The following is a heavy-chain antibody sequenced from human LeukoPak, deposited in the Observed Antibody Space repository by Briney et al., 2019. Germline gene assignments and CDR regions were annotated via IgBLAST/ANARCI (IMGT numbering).Heavy chain of an antibody. J-gene: IGHJ4*02. Sequence: GGSLRLSCAASGFTFNSYAMSWVRQAPGKGLEWVSGISDSGGRKFYADSVKGRFTISRDNSKNTLYLQMNSLRAEDTAVYYCARGIAVAGTDYWGQGTLVTVSS. CDR1: GFTFNSYA. V-gene: IGHV3-23*01. CDR2: ISDSGGRK. CDR3: ARGIAVAGTDY. D-gene: IGHD6-19*01.